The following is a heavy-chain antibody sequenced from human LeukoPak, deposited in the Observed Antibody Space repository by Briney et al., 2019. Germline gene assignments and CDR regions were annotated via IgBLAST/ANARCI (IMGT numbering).Heavy chain of an antibody. CDR2: IYYTENT. V-gene: IGHV4-59*01. CDR3: ARKAPMVEYASGWYDY. Sequence: SETLSLTCTVSGGSMSPFYWSWTRQPPGKGLEWIGYIYYTENTNYNPSLTSRVTISIDPSKNQFSLKLNSVTAADTAVYYCARKAPMVEYASGWYDYWGQGTLVTVSS. J-gene: IGHJ4*02. CDR1: GGSMSPFY. D-gene: IGHD6-19*01.